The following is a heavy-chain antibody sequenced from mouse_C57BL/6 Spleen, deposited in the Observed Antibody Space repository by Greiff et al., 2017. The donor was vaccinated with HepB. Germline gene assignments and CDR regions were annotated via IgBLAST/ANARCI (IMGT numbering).Heavy chain of an antibody. V-gene: IGHV5-16*01. CDR3: ARDATGVYFEV. CDR1: GFTFSDYY. Sequence: EVKLLESEGGLVQPGSSMKLSCTASGFTFSDYYMAWVRQVPEKGLEWVADINYDGSSTYYLDSLKSRFIISRANAKNILYLQMCSLKSEDTATYYCARDATGVYFEVWGTGTTVTVAS. J-gene: IGHJ1*03. CDR2: INYDGSST.